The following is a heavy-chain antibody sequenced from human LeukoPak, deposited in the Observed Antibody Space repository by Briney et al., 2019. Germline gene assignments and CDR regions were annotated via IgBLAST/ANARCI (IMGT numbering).Heavy chain of an antibody. V-gene: IGHV3-66*01. CDR1: GFTVSSNY. D-gene: IGHD5-12*01. Sequence: GGSLRLSCAASGFTVSSNYMNWVRQAPGKGLEWVSVIYSGGSTYYADSVKGRFTISRDNSKNTLYLQMNSLRAEDTAVYYCARDRGYSGYDYYYGMDVWGQGTTVTVSS. CDR3: ARDRGYSGYDYYYGMDV. CDR2: IYSGGST. J-gene: IGHJ6*02.